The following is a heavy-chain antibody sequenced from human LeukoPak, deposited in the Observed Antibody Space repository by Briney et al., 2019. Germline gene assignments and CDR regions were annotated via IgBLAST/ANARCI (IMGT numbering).Heavy chain of an antibody. CDR1: GGSISSYY. Sequence: PSETLSLTCTVSGGSISSYYWSWIRQPPGKGLEWIGYIYYSGSTNYNPSLKSRVTISVDTSKNQSSLKLSSVTAADTAVYYCAKKGVTMIADYWGQGTLVTVSS. CDR2: IYYSGST. J-gene: IGHJ4*02. V-gene: IGHV4-59*01. D-gene: IGHD3-22*01. CDR3: AKKGVTMIADY.